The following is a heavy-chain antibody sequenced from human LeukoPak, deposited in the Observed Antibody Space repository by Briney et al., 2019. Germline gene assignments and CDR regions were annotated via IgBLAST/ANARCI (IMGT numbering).Heavy chain of an antibody. CDR1: GFTFSSYA. Sequence: QPGGSLRLSCAASGFTFSSYAMSWVRQAPGKGLEWMANIKQDGSEKYYVDSVKGRFTISRDNAKNSLYLQMNSLRAEDTAVYYCARVDYYYYYMDVWGKGATVTVSS. CDR3: ARVDYYYYYMDV. CDR2: IKQDGSEK. V-gene: IGHV3-7*04. J-gene: IGHJ6*03.